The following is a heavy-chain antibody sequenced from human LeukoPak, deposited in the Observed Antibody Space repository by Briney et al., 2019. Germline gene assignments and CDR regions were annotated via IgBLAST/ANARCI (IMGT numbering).Heavy chain of an antibody. CDR2: IKQDGSEK. CDR1: GFTFSSYW. V-gene: IGHV3-7*01. Sequence: GGSLRLSCAASGFTFSSYWMSWVRQGPGKGLEWVANIKQDGSEKYYVDSVKGRFTISRDNARNSLYLQMNSLRVEDTAVYYCASRRVGGTTAAGTEFDYWGQGTLVTVSS. J-gene: IGHJ4*02. D-gene: IGHD6-13*01. CDR3: ASRRVGGTTAAGTEFDY.